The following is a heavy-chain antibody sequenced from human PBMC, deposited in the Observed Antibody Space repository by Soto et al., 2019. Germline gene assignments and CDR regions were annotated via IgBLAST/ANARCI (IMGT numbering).Heavy chain of an antibody. Sequence: SETLSLNCTVPGGSISSGDYYWSWIRQPPGKGLEWIGYIYYSGSTYDNPSLKSRVTISGGTSKNQFSLKLSSVTAADTAVYYCARVGRGRDCSGCSRPPMWFDPWGQGTLVTVSS. CDR1: GGSISSGDYY. J-gene: IGHJ5*02. D-gene: IGHD2-15*01. CDR2: IYYSGST. V-gene: IGHV4-30-4*01. CDR3: ARVGRGRDCSGCSRPPMWFDP.